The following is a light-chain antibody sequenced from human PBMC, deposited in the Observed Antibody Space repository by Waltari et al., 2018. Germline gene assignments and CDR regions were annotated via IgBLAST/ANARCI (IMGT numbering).Light chain of an antibody. CDR2: EDS. J-gene: IGLJ1*01. Sequence: SYELTQPSSVSVSPGETVSITCSGDKLGEKFVSWYQQRPGQSPVVVIDEDSKRPSGIPGRFSGSNSGNTATLTISGTQAMDEADYYCQTWDSRNAVFGSATKVTVL. CDR3: QTWDSRNAV. CDR1: KLGEKF. V-gene: IGLV3-1*01.